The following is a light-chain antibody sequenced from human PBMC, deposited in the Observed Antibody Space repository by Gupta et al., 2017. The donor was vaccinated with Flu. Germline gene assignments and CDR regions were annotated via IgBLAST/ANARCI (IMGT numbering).Light chain of an antibody. J-gene: IGKJ1*01. CDR2: DAS. Sequence: EERVTITCQASQDSRIYLNWYQQKPGKAPKLLIYDASNVQKGVPSRFRGSGSGTEFTLTISSLQSEDIASYYCQQYHTLPTFGQGTRVDIK. V-gene: IGKV1-33*01. CDR1: QDSRIY. CDR3: QQYHTLPT.